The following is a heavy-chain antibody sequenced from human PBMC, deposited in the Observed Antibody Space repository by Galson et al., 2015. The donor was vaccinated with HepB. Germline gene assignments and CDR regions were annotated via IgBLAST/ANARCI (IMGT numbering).Heavy chain of an antibody. Sequence: SLRLSCAASGFTFNTYTLHWVRQAPSKGLEWMALISYDGSTYYYADSVMGRFTISRDNSQNTLYLQVNSLETEDTAVYYCAAQFCDSGSCWSTFDSWGQGTLVTVSS. V-gene: IGHV3-30-3*01. CDR3: AAQFCDSGSCWSTFDS. CDR2: ISYDGSTY. CDR1: GFTFNTYT. D-gene: IGHD3-10*01. J-gene: IGHJ4*02.